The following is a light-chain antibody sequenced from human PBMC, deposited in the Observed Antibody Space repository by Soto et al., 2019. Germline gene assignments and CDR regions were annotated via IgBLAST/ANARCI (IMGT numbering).Light chain of an antibody. CDR3: QQSYRTPLT. J-gene: IGKJ4*01. Sequence: IQLTQSPSSLSASVGDRVTITCRASETISDYLNWYQHKPGTAPKLLIFAASSLQSGVPSRFSGGGSGTNFTLTITSLQPEDFVTYYCQQSYRTPLTFGGGTKVDIK. CDR2: AAS. CDR1: ETISDY. V-gene: IGKV1-39*01.